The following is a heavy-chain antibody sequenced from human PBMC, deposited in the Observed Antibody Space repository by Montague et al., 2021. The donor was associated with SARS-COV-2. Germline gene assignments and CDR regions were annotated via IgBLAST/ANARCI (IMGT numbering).Heavy chain of an antibody. CDR3: ARGDGHYYGSGTYPYY. D-gene: IGHD3-10*01. V-gene: IGHV4-59*01. Sequence: SETLSLTCTVSGGSITSYYWSWIRQPPGKGPEYIGYIYYSGSTNYNPSLKSRVTMSVDTSKNQFSLKLSSVTAADTAVYYCARGDGHYYGSGTYPYYWGQGTLATVSS. CDR2: IYYSGST. CDR1: GGSITSYY. J-gene: IGHJ4*02.